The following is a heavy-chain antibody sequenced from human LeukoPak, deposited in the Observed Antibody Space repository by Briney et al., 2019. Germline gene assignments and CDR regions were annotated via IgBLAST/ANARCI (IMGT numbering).Heavy chain of an antibody. CDR3: AKGFVRDDDAFDI. CDR2: ISYGGSNK. J-gene: IGHJ3*02. V-gene: IGHV3-30*18. D-gene: IGHD3-10*02. CDR1: GFTFSSYG. Sequence: GGSLKLSCAASGFTFSSYGMHWVRQAPGKGLEWVAVISYGGSNKYYADSVKGRFTISRDNSKNTLYLQMNCLRAEDMAVYYCAKGFVRDDDAFDIWGQGTMVTVSS.